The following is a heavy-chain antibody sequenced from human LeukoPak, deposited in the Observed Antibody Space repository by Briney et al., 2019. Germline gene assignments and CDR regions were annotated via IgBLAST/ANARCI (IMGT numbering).Heavy chain of an antibody. CDR1: GYSITSGYY. D-gene: IGHD5-18*01. J-gene: IGHJ4*02. V-gene: IGHV4-38-2*02. Sequence: SETLSLTCTVSGYSITSGYYWGWIRQSPGKGLEWFGTIYYSGATSYNPSLKSRVTISVDTSKNQFSLKLTSVTAADTAVYYCARGGYSYVGHLDYWGQGTPVTVSS. CDR2: IYYSGAT. CDR3: ARGGYSYVGHLDY.